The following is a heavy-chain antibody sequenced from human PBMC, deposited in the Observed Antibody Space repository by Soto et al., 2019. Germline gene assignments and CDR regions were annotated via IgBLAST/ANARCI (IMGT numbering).Heavy chain of an antibody. V-gene: IGHV1-8*01. D-gene: IGHD3-9*01. CDR3: ARGVRYFDWLLIWFDP. J-gene: IGHJ5*02. Sequence: ASVKVSCKASGYTFTSYDINWVRQATGQGLEWMGWMNPNSGNTGYAQKFQGRVTMTRNTSISTAYMGLSSLRSEDTAVYYCARGVRYFDWLLIWFDPGGQGTLVTVS. CDR2: MNPNSGNT. CDR1: GYTFTSYD.